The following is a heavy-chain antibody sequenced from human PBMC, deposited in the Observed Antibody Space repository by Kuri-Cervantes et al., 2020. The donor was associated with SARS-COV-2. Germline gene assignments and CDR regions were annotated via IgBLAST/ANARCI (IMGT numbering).Heavy chain of an antibody. J-gene: IGHJ4*02. Sequence: ASVKVSCKASGYTFISYYIHWVRQAPGQGLEWMGVINPNGGTTSYAQKFQGRVTMSRETSTSTVYMELSSLRSEDTAVYYCARDRGIAARRGVGFDYWGQGTLVTVSS. CDR2: INPNGGTT. V-gene: IGHV1-46*01. D-gene: IGHD6-6*01. CDR3: ARDRGIAARRGVGFDY. CDR1: GYTFISYY.